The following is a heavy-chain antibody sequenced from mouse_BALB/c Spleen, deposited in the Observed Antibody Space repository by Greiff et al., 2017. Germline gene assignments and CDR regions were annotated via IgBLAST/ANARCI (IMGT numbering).Heavy chain of an antibody. Sequence: EVQLVESGGGLVQPGGSLKLSCAASGFTFSSYGMSWVRQTPDKRLELVATINSNGGSTYYPDSVKGRFTISRDNAKNTLYLQMSSLKSEDTAMYYCARPIYYSPFDYWGQGTTLTVSS. CDR2: INSNGGST. D-gene: IGHD2-1*01. J-gene: IGHJ2*01. CDR3: ARPIYYSPFDY. CDR1: GFTFSSYG. V-gene: IGHV5-6-3*01.